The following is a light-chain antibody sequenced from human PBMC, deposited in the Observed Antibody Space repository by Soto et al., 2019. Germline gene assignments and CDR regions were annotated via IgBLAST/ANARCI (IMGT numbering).Light chain of an antibody. CDR1: QSINRW. V-gene: IGKV1-5*01. CDR3: QQYDSYPYT. J-gene: IGKJ2*01. CDR2: DAA. Sequence: DIQMTQSPSTLSASVGDRVTITCRASQSINRWLAWYQQKPGKAPRLLIYDAASVESGVPSRFSGSGSGTGFTLTVSSLQPDDVATYFCQQYDSYPYTLGQGTKLEIK.